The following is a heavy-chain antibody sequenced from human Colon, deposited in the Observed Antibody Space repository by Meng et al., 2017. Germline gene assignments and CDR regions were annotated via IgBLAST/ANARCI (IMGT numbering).Heavy chain of an antibody. Sequence: GESLKISCAASGFTFSSYAMSWVRQAPGKGLEWVSSIRGGGDNTYYTDSVRGRLTISRDNSKNTLYLHMTSLRSEDTAVYYCAKGSRVINGGGGDFWGQGTLVTVSS. V-gene: IGHV3-23*01. CDR2: IRGGGDNT. J-gene: IGHJ4*02. D-gene: IGHD3-16*01. CDR3: AKGSRVINGGGGDF. CDR1: GFTFSSYA.